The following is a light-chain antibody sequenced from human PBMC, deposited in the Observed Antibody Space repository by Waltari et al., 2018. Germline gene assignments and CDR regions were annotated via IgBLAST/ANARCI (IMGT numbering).Light chain of an antibody. Sequence: DIVMTQSPDSLAVSLGERATINCKSSQSVLYTSYKKHFLAWYQQKPGQPPKLLIYWASTRESGVPDRFSGSGSGTDFTLTISSLQSEDVAVYYCQQYYSSPWTFGQGSKVEIK. CDR1: QSVLYTSYKKHF. J-gene: IGKJ1*01. CDR3: QQYYSSPWT. CDR2: WAS. V-gene: IGKV4-1*01.